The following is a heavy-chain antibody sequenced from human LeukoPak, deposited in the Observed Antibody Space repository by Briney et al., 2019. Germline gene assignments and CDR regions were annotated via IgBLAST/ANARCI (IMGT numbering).Heavy chain of an antibody. CDR1: GFTFSSYA. CDR2: ISGSGGST. Sequence: PGGSLRLSCAASGFTFSSYAMSWVRQAPGKGLEWVSAISGSGGSTYYADSVKGRFTISRDNSKNTLYLQMNSLRAEDTAVYYCAQLKGDWNSMEIWGQGTMVTVSS. D-gene: IGHD1-1*01. J-gene: IGHJ3*02. CDR3: AQLKGDWNSMEI. V-gene: IGHV3-23*01.